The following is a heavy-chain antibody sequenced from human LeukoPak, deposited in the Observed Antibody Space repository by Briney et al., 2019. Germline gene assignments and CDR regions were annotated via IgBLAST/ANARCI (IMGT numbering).Heavy chain of an antibody. Sequence: GRSLRLSCAASGFTFSSYGMHWVRQAPGKGLEWVAVMSFDGSHTYYADSVKGRFTISRDNSKNTLYLQMNSLRAEDTAVYYCARGLSLGAYTETVWGQGTMVTVSS. CDR1: GFTFSSYG. D-gene: IGHD2-2*02. V-gene: IGHV3-33*08. CDR2: MSFDGSHT. CDR3: ARGLSLGAYTETV. J-gene: IGHJ3*01.